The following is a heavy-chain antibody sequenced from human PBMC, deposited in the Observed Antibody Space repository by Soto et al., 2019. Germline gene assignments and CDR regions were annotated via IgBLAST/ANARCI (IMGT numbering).Heavy chain of an antibody. V-gene: IGHV3-30-3*01. CDR1: AFTLSTYT. D-gene: IGHD3-16*01. CDR2: ISFDGDTE. CDR3: ARVLGGVPGIFDT. J-gene: IGHJ4*02. Sequence: QVQVVESGGGVVQPGGSLRISCAASAFTLSTYTMHWVRQAPGKGLEWVAVISFDGDTEYNADSVKGRFTVSRDDSKNALYLLMNSLRPEDTGIYYCARVLGGVPGIFDTWDQGTLVTVSS.